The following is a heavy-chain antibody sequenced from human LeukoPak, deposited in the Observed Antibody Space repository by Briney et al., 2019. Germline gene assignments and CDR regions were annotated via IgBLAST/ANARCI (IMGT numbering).Heavy chain of an antibody. J-gene: IGHJ4*02. CDR1: GFTFSSYS. Sequence: PGGSLRLSCAASGFTFSSYSMNWVRQAPGKGLEWVSSISSSSSYIYYADSVKGRFTISRDNAKNSLYLQMNSLRAEDTAVYYCAREWSRGYYDILTGYYTEVAFDYWGQGTLATVSP. CDR2: ISSSSSYI. V-gene: IGHV3-21*01. D-gene: IGHD3-9*01. CDR3: AREWSRGYYDILTGYYTEVAFDY.